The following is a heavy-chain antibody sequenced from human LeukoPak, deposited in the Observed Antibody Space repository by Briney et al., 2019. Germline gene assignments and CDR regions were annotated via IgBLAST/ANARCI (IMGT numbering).Heavy chain of an antibody. J-gene: IGHJ5*02. V-gene: IGHV3-7*01. Sequence: GGSLRLSCAASGFTFSSHWMNWVRQAPGKGLEWVANIKEDGSEKDYVDSVKGRFTISRDNAKNSLYLQMDSLRAEDTAVYYCARGRRGIAAAGTFLGFDPWGQGTLVTVSS. CDR1: GFTFSSHW. CDR3: ARGRRGIAAAGTFLGFDP. D-gene: IGHD6-13*01. CDR2: IKEDGSEK.